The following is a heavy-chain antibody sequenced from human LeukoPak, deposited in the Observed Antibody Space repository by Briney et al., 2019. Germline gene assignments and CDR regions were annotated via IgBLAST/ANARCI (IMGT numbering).Heavy chain of an antibody. D-gene: IGHD6-19*01. CDR3: AREGYSSGWTDFDY. J-gene: IGHJ4*02. CDR2: INHSGST. CDR1: GGSFSRYY. Sequence: SETLSLTCDVYGGSFSRYYWSWIRQPPEKGLEWIGEINHSGSTNYNPSLKSRVTMSVDTSKNHFSLKLSSVTAADTAVYYCAREGYSSGWTDFDYWGQGTLVTVSS. V-gene: IGHV4-34*01.